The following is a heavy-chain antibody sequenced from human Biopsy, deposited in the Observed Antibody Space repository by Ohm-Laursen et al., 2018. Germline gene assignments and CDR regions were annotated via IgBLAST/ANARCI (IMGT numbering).Heavy chain of an antibody. V-gene: IGHV3-9*01. CDR2: ISWNSGSI. CDR3: ARLGELHGLWYFDS. D-gene: IGHD2-21*01. CDR1: GFTFQDHA. J-gene: IGHJ4*02. Sequence: SLRLSCTASGFTFQDHAMHWVRQAPGKGLEWVSGISWNSGSINYAVSVQGRFTISRDNAKNSLYLQMNSLRVEDTALYFCARLGELHGLWYFDSWGQGSLVTVSS.